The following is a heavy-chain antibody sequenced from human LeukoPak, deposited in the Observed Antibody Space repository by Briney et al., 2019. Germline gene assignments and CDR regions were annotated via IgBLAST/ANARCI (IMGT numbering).Heavy chain of an antibody. D-gene: IGHD3-3*01. J-gene: IGHJ5*02. CDR1: GFTFSNYW. Sequence: GGSLRLSCAASGFTFSNYWMHWVRHPPGEGLVWVSRIKSAGSTTNYADSVKGRFTISRDNAKNTVYLQMNSLRADDTAVYYCARVVDEWLSSGGLYPWGQGTLVTVSS. CDR3: ARVVDEWLSSGGLYP. CDR2: IKSAGSTT. V-gene: IGHV3-74*01.